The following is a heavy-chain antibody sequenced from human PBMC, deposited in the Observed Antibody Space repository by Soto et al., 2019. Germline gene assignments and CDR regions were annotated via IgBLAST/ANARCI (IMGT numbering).Heavy chain of an antibody. Sequence: PGGSLRLSCAASGFTFSSYDMHWVRQATGKGLEWVSAIGTAGDTYYPGSVKGRFTISRENAKNSLYLQMNSLRAGDTAVYYCARVTTKLGYCSSTSCYPYYYYYMDVWGKGTTVTVSS. CDR2: IGTAGDT. V-gene: IGHV3-13*01. J-gene: IGHJ6*03. CDR3: ARVTTKLGYCSSTSCYPYYYYYMDV. CDR1: GFTFSSYD. D-gene: IGHD2-2*01.